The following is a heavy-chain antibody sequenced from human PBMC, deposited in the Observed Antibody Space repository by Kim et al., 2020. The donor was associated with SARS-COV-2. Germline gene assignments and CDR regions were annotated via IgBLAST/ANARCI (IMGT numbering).Heavy chain of an antibody. V-gene: IGHV3-48*03. CDR2: ISSSGSTI. CDR3: ARDPYSSSYNYYGMDV. Sequence: GGSLRLSCAASGFTFSSYEMNWVRQAPGKGLEWVSYISSSGSTIYYADSVKGRFTISRENAKNSLYLQMNSLRAEDTAVYYCARDPYSSSYNYYGMDVWGQGTTVTVSS. CDR1: GFTFSSYE. J-gene: IGHJ6*02. D-gene: IGHD6-13*01.